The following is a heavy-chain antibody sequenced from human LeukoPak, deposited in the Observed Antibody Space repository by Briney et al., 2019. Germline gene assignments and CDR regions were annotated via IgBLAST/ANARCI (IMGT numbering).Heavy chain of an antibody. CDR2: IRSKANSYAT. CDR3: TRHPSSSSSVVVDY. V-gene: IGHV3-73*01. Sequence: GGSLRLSCAASGFTFSGSAMHWVCQASGKGLEWVGRIRSKANSYATAYAASVKGRFTISRDDSKNTAYLQMNSLKTEDTAVYYCTRHPSSSSSVVVDYWGQGTLVTVSS. CDR1: GFTFSGSA. D-gene: IGHD6-6*01. J-gene: IGHJ4*02.